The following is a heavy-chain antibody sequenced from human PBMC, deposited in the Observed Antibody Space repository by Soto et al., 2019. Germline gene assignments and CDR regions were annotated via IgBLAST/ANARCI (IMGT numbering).Heavy chain of an antibody. J-gene: IGHJ4*02. Sequence: ASVKVSCKASGYTFTGYYMHWVRQAPGQGLEWMGWINPNSGGTNYAQKFQGRVTMTRDTSISTAYMELSRLRSDDTAVYYCARGPEPAGGDCYFDYWGQGTLVTVS. D-gene: IGHD2-21*02. CDR3: ARGPEPAGGDCYFDY. CDR1: GYTFTGYY. CDR2: INPNSGGT. V-gene: IGHV1-2*02.